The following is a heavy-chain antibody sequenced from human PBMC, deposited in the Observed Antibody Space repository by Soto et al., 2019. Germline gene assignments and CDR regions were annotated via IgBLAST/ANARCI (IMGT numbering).Heavy chain of an antibody. J-gene: IGHJ4*02. Sequence: SQLLSVSCCVAYGSSGDHGGSCIRQPPGKGLEWIGYIQNGGSTKNNPSLKSRLTISIDTSKNQFSLKLASVTSADTAVYYCARVVPDGYSDYWGQGALVTVSS. CDR2: IQNGGST. V-gene: IGHV4-59*11. CDR1: YGSSGDHG. D-gene: IGHD2-15*01. CDR3: ARVVPDGYSDY.